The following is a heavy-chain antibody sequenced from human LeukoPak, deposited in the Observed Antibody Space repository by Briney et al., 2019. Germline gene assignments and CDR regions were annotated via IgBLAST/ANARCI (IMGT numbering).Heavy chain of an antibody. D-gene: IGHD3-22*01. CDR3: ARDRYYYDSSGYYYFDY. J-gene: IGHJ4*02. Sequence: PSETLSLTCTVSGGSISSYYWSWIRQPAGKGLEWIGRIYTSGSTNYHPSLKSRVTMSVDTSKNQFSLKLSSVTAADTAVYYCARDRYYYDSSGYYYFDYWGQGTLVTVSS. V-gene: IGHV4-4*07. CDR2: IYTSGST. CDR1: GGSISSYY.